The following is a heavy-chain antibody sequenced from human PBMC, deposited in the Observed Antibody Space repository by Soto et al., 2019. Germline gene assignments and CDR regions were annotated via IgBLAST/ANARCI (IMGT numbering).Heavy chain of an antibody. V-gene: IGHV1-69*02. CDR2: IIPILGIA. J-gene: IGHJ6*02. CDR1: GGTFSSYT. D-gene: IGHD2-2*03. Sequence: SVKVSCKASGGTFSSYTISWVRQAPGQGLEWMGRIIPILGIANYAQKFQGRVTITADKSTSTAYMELSSLRSEDTAVYYCARGMSLGYCSSTSCYGLEAYYYGMDVWG. CDR3: ARGMSLGYCSSTSCYGLEAYYYGMDV.